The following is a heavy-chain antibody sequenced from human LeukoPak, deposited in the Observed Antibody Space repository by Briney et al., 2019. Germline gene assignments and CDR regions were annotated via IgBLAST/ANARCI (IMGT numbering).Heavy chain of an antibody. CDR2: IYTSGST. CDR1: GGSISSYY. D-gene: IGHD3-10*01. J-gene: IGHJ2*01. V-gene: IGHV4-4*07. Sequence: SETRSLTCTVSGGSISSYYWSWIRQPPGKGLERIGRIYTSGSTHSNPSLKSRVTISVDTSKNQFSPKLSSVTAAHTPAYYSARGYGAGSRWYFVLWGRGTLVSVSS. CDR3: ARGYGAGSRWYFVL.